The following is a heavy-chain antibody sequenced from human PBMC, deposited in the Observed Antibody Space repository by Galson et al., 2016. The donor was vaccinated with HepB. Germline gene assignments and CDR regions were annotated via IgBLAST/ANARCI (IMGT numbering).Heavy chain of an antibody. J-gene: IGHJ4*02. CDR1: GYTFSNYY. V-gene: IGHV1-46*01. D-gene: IGHD3-22*01. CDR3: ARDGGFYSVLDF. Sequence: SVKVSCKASGYTFSNYYIHWVRQAPGQGLEWMGIINPTGGTATYAQMFQGRVTMTRDTSANTVYMELSSLRSEDTAVDYCARDGGFYSVLDFWGQGTLVTVSS. CDR2: INPTGGTA.